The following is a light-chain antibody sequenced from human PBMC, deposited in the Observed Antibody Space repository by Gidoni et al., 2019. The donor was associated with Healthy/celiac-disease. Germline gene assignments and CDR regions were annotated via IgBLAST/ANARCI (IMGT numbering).Light chain of an antibody. V-gene: IGLV3-21*04. CDR3: QVWDSSSDHPV. Sequence: SYVLPQPPPVSAAPGKTARIPCGGNNIGSKSVHWYQQKPGQAPVLVIYYDSDRPSGIPERFSGSNSGNTATLTISRVEAGDEADYYCQVWDSSSDHPVFGGGTKLTVL. CDR2: YDS. CDR1: NIGSKS. J-gene: IGLJ2*01.